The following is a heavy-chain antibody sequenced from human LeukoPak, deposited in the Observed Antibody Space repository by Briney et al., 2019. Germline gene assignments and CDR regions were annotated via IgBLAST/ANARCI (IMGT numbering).Heavy chain of an antibody. CDR3: ARRGYSYRAFDY. CDR2: IYYSGST. D-gene: IGHD5-18*01. V-gene: IGHV4-59*01. J-gene: IGHJ4*02. Sequence: SETLSLTCTVSGGSISSYYWSWIRQPPGKGLEWIGYIYYSGSTNYNPSLKSRVTISVDTSKNQFSLKLSSVTAADTAVYHCARRGYSYRAFDYWGQGTLVTVSS. CDR1: GGSISSYY.